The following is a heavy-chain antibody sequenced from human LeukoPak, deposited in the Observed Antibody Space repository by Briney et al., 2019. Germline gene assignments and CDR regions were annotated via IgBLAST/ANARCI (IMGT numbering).Heavy chain of an antibody. J-gene: IGHJ6*02. Sequence: PSETLSLTCTVSGGSISSGGYYWSWIRQHPGKGLEWIGYIYYSGSTYYNPSLKSRVTISVDTSKNQFSLKLSSVTAADTAAYYCARQGFNSSGWYRYYYYGMDVWGQGTTVTVSS. V-gene: IGHV4-31*03. CDR2: IYYSGST. CDR3: ARQGFNSSGWYRYYYYGMDV. CDR1: GGSISSGGYY. D-gene: IGHD6-19*01.